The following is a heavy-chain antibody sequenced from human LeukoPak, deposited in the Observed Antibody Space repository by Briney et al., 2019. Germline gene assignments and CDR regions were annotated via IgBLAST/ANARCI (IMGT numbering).Heavy chain of an antibody. CDR2: INPNSGDT. CDR3: ARSWGDRYYFDY. J-gene: IGHJ4*02. Sequence: ASVKVSCKASGYTFTGYYIHWVRRAPGRGLEWMGWINPNSGDTNYAQKFQGRVTMTRDTSISTAYMELARLRSDDTAIYYCARSWGDRYYFDYWGQGTLVTVSS. D-gene: IGHD3-16*01. V-gene: IGHV1-2*02. CDR1: GYTFTGYY.